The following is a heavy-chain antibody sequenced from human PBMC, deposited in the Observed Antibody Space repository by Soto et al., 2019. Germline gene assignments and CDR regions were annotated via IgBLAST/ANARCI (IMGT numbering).Heavy chain of an antibody. D-gene: IGHD2-21*02. CDR2: IYYSGST. CDR1: GGSISGGDYY. CDR3: ARAMVVTQNWFDP. Sequence: SETLSLTCTVSGGSISGGDYYWSWIRQPPGKGLEWIGYIYYSGSTYYNPSLKSRVTISVDTSKNQFSLKLSSVTAADTAVYYCARAMVVTQNWFDPWGQGTLVTVS. J-gene: IGHJ5*02. V-gene: IGHV4-30-4*01.